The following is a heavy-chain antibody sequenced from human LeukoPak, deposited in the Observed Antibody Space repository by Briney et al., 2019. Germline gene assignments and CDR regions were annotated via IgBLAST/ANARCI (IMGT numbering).Heavy chain of an antibody. CDR2: IYYSGST. CDR3: ARVIRYDFWSGYWSYYYYMDV. J-gene: IGHJ6*03. Sequence: SETLSLTCTVSGGSTSSHYWSWIRQPPGKGLECIGYIYYSGSTNYNPSLKSRVTISVDTSKNQFSLKLSSVTAADTAVYYCARVIRYDFWSGYWSYYYYMDVWGKGTTVTVSS. V-gene: IGHV4-59*11. D-gene: IGHD3-3*01. CDR1: GGSTSSHY.